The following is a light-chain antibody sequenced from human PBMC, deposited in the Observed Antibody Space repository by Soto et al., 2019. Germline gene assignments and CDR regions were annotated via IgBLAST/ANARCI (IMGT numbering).Light chain of an antibody. CDR3: QQYNNWPPWT. V-gene: IGKV3-15*01. CDR1: QSVSSN. J-gene: IGKJ1*01. Sequence: EIVMTQSPATLSMSPGEGATLSCRASQSVSSNLAWYQQRPGQAPRLLIYGASSRATGIPARFSGSGSGTEFTLTISSLQPEDFAVYYCQQYNNWPPWTVGQGTKVEIK. CDR2: GAS.